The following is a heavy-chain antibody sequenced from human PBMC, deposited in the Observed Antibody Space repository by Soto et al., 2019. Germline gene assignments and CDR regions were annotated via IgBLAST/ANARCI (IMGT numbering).Heavy chain of an antibody. CDR2: ISYNGGST. CDR3: VKSSRRDITASRGMDV. Sequence: GGSLILSCSASGFTFSSCSLHWVRQAPGRGLEYVSAISYNGGSTYYADSVQDRFTVSRDNSKNTLYLQLSSLRVDDTAVYFCVKSSRRDITASRGMDVWGQGTTVTVSS. CDR1: GFTFSSCS. D-gene: IGHD3-3*01. J-gene: IGHJ6*02. V-gene: IGHV3-64D*06.